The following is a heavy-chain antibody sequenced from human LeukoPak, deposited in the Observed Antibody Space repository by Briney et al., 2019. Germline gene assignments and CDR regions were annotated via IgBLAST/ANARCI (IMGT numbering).Heavy chain of an antibody. D-gene: IGHD3-10*01. V-gene: IGHV4-34*01. CDR3: ARGKRVVPAAPRYYYGSGSYDLDY. CDR1: GGSFSGYY. J-gene: IGHJ4*02. CDR2: INHSGST. Sequence: SETLSLTCAVYGGSFSGYYWSWIRQPPGKELEWIGEINHSGSTNYNPSLKSRVTISVDTSKNQFSLKLSSVTAADTAVYYCARGKRVVPAAPRYYYGSGSYDLDYWGQGTLVTVSS.